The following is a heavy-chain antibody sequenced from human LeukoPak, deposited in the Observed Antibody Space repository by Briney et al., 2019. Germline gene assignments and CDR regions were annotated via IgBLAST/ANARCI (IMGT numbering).Heavy chain of an antibody. Sequence: ASVKVSCKVSGYTLTELSVHRVRQAPGKGLEWRGNFDPKDGDTIYAQRFQGRVTMTKNTSISTAYMELSSLRSEDTAVYYCAREFHVGDNYRSDGFDAWGQGTMVTVSS. CDR2: FDPKDGDT. CDR3: AREFHVGDNYRSDGFDA. D-gene: IGHD3-16*02. CDR1: GYTLTELS. V-gene: IGHV1-24*01. J-gene: IGHJ3*01.